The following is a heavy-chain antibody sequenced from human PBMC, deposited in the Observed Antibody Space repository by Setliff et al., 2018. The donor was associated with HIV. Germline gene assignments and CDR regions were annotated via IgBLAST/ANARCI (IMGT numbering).Heavy chain of an antibody. V-gene: IGHV3-23*01. J-gene: IGHJ6*03. CDR2: ILSTGERT. CDR3: AREGRVREVGETIQYYNYMDV. D-gene: IGHD1-26*01. CDR1: GFTFSNYA. Sequence: GSLRLSCAASGFTFSNYAMSWVRQAPGEGLEWVSAILSTGERTFYADSVKGRFTISRDNSKNTVYLQMNSLRAEDTAVYYCAREGRVREVGETIQYYNYMDVWGKGTTVTVSS.